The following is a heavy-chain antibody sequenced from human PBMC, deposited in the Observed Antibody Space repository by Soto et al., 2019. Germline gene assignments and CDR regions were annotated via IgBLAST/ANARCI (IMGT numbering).Heavy chain of an antibody. CDR1: GFSLSTSGLG. V-gene: IGHV2-5*02. Sequence: QITLKESGPPLVKPTQTLTLTCTFSGFSLSTSGLGVGWIRQPPGKALEWLALIYWDDDYRYSPSLRSRLTITKDTSKSQVVLTMTNMDPVDTATYYCAHRRDGSSGPMRFDPWGPGTLVTVSS. D-gene: IGHD6-13*01. J-gene: IGHJ5*02. CDR2: IYWDDDY. CDR3: AHRRDGSSGPMRFDP.